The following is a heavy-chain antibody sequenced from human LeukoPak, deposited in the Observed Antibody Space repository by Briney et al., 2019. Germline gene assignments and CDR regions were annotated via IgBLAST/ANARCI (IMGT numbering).Heavy chain of an antibody. V-gene: IGHV4-38-2*01. CDR1: GYSISSGYY. J-gene: IGHJ6*03. CDR2: IYHSGST. Sequence: SETLSLTCAVSGYSISSGYYWGWIRQPPGQGLEWIGSIYHSGSTYYNPSLKSRVTISVDTSKNQFSLELSSVTAADTAVYYCARAVGYCSGGSCYSYYYYYMDVWGKGTTVTVSS. D-gene: IGHD2-15*01. CDR3: ARAVGYCSGGSCYSYYYYYMDV.